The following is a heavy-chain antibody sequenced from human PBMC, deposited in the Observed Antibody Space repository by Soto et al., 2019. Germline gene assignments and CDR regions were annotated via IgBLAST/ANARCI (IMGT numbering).Heavy chain of an antibody. CDR2: INPNSGGT. J-gene: IGHJ6*02. CDR3: ARDEYSSSSRYYYGMDV. D-gene: IGHD6-6*01. Sequence: QVQLVQSGAEVKKPGASVKVSCKASGYTFTGYYMHWVRQAPGQGLEWMGWINPNSGGTNYAQKFQGWVTMTRDTSISTVYMELSRLRSDDTAVYYCARDEYSSSSRYYYGMDVWGQGTTVTVSS. CDR1: GYTFTGYY. V-gene: IGHV1-2*04.